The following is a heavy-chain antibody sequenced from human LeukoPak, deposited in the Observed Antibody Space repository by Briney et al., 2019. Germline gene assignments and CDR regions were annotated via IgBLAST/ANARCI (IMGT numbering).Heavy chain of an antibody. CDR2: IRYDGSNK. Sequence: PGGSLRLSCAASGSTFSSYGMHWVRQAPGKGLEWVTFIRYDGSNKYYADSVKGRFTISRDNSKNTLYLQMNSLRAEDTAVYYCAKGYYDSSGYYSGNWGQGTLVTVSS. V-gene: IGHV3-30*02. CDR3: AKGYYDSSGYYSGN. CDR1: GSTFSSYG. D-gene: IGHD3-22*01. J-gene: IGHJ4*02.